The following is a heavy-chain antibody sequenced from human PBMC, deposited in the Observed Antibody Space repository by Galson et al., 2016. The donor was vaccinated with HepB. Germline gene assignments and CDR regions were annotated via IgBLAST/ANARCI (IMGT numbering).Heavy chain of an antibody. Sequence: SLRLSCAASGFIFSTYWMTWVRQAPGKGLEWVSGIYSGGNTYYADSVKGRFTISRDNSKSTLNLQMNSLRVEDTAMYYCARDSPIWDWGQGTLVTVSS. CDR3: ARDSPIWD. J-gene: IGHJ4*02. CDR1: GFIFSTYW. D-gene: IGHD3-9*01. CDR2: IYSGGNT. V-gene: IGHV3-53*01.